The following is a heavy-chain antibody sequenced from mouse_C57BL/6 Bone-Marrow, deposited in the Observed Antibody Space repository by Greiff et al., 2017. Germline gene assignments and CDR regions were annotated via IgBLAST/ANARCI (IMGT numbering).Heavy chain of an antibody. CDR1: GFNIKDYY. V-gene: IGHV14-1*01. CDR3: TITTVGGFAY. J-gene: IGHJ3*01. Sequence: EVKLQESGAELVRPGASVKLSCTASGFNIKDYYMHWVKQRPEQGLEWIGRIDPEDGATEYAPKFQGKATMTADTSSNTAYLQLSSLTSEDTAVYYCTITTVGGFAYWGQGTLVTVSA. CDR2: IDPEDGAT. D-gene: IGHD1-1*01.